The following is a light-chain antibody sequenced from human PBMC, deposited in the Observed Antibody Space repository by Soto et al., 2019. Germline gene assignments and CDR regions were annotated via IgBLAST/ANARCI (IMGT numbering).Light chain of an antibody. CDR2: DVT. J-gene: IGLJ3*02. Sequence: QSVLTQPRSVSGSPRQSVTISCTGTNSDVGGYNYVSWYQQHPGKAPKFMIYDVTKRPSGVPDRFSGSKSGNTASLTISGLQTEDEADYYCCSYAGSYTWVFGGGTKVTVL. V-gene: IGLV2-11*01. CDR3: CSYAGSYTWV. CDR1: NSDVGGYNY.